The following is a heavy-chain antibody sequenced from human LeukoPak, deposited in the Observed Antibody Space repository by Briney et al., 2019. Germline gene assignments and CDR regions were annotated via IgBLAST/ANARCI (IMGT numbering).Heavy chain of an antibody. CDR3: ARVGRYCSGCSCYSFSDWFDP. CDR1: GYTFTSYG. Sequence: ASVKVSCKASGYTFTSYGISWVRQAPGQGLEWMGCISAYNGNTNYAQKLQGRVTMTTDTSTSKAYMELRSLRADGTAVYCCARVGRYCSGCSCYSFSDWFDPWGQGTLVTVSS. D-gene: IGHD2-15*01. V-gene: IGHV1-18*01. CDR2: ISAYNGNT. J-gene: IGHJ5*02.